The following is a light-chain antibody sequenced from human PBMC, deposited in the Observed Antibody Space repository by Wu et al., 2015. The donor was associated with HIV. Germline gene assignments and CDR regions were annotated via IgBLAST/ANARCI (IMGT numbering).Light chain of an antibody. J-gene: IGKJ2*01. CDR1: QAVTS. CDR2: DTS. Sequence: VLTQSPGTLSLTPGETATLFCRASQAVTSLAWYQQGRGQAPRLLIFDTSRRVPGTPDRFIGSGSGTSSFLTINRLEPEDFAVYLCQDVQFFGQGTKL. CDR3: QDVQF. V-gene: IGKV3D-20*02.